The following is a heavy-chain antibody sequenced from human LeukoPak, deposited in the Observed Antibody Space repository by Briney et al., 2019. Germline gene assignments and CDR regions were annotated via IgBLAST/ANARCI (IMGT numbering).Heavy chain of an antibody. Sequence: GGSLRLSCEASGFTLSDYYISWIRQAPGKGLEWISYISSSSSTIYYADSVKGRFTISRDNAKNSLYLQMNSLRAEDTAVYYCARNYDYVWGSYRYTSSPFDYWGQGTLVTVSS. CDR2: ISSSSSTI. D-gene: IGHD3-16*02. J-gene: IGHJ4*02. V-gene: IGHV3-11*04. CDR3: ARNYDYVWGSYRYTSSPFDY. CDR1: GFTLSDYY.